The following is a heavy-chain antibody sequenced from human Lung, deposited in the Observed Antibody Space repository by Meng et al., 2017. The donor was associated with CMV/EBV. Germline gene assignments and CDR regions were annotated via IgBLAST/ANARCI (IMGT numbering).Heavy chain of an antibody. CDR3: ASGTPGRSYCDY. V-gene: IGHV1-18*01. D-gene: IGHD2-15*01. J-gene: IGHJ4*02. CDR2: FVNYVDT. CDR1: GYTFGIYG. Sequence: QVALLRSGPESEKPGASVRVSCKASGYTFGIYGICWVRQAPGQGLEWMGWFVNYVDTYPAPKFQGRVTMTTDTHTNTAFMELRSLTSDDTAVXYCASGTPGRSYCDYWGQGTLVTVSS.